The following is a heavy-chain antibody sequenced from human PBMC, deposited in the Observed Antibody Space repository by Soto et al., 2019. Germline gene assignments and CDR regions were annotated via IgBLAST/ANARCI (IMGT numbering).Heavy chain of an antibody. J-gene: IGHJ6*02. CDR3: ARDRWNYYYGMDV. V-gene: IGHV3-33*01. CDR2: IWYDGSNK. D-gene: IGHD2-15*01. CDR1: GFTFSSYG. Sequence: LRLSCAASGFTFSSYGMHWVRQAPGKGLEWVAVIWYDGSNKYYADSVKGRFTISRDNSKNTLYLQMNSLRAEDTAVYYCARDRWNYYYGMDVWGQGTTVTVSS.